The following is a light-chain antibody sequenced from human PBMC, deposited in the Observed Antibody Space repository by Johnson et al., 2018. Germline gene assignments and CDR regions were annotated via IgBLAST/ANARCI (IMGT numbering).Light chain of an antibody. CDR3: GTWDSSLSAGNV. CDR2: ENN. V-gene: IGLV1-51*02. J-gene: IGLJ1*01. CDR1: SSNIGNNY. Sequence: QSVLTQPPSVSAAPGQKVTISCSGSSSNIGNNYVSWYQQLPGTAAKLLIYENNKRPSGIPDRFSGSKSGPSATLGITGLQTGDEADYYCGTWDSSLSAGNVFGTGTKVTVL.